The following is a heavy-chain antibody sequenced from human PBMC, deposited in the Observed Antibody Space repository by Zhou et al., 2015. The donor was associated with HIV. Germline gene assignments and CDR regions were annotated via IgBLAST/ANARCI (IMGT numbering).Heavy chain of an antibody. J-gene: IGHJ4*02. CDR3: ARVPIRRIAASGTGF. CDR2: IIPIFGTT. CDR1: GGTFSSDG. Sequence: QMQLVQSGTEVKKPGSSVKVSCKASGGTFSSDGITWVRQAPGQGLEWMGGIIPIFGTTANAQKFQGRVTMTRNTSISTAYLELNSLRSEDTAVYYCARVPIRRIAASGTGFWGQGTLVTVSS. V-gene: IGHV1-69*06. D-gene: IGHD6-13*01.